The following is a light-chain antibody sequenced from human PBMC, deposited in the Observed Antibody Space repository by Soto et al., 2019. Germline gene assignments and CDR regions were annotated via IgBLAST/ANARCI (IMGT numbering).Light chain of an antibody. CDR2: EVI. CDR1: EVGAHRF. J-gene: IGLJ2*01. Sequence: QSALTQPASVSGSPGQSITISCTGTEVGAHRFVSWYQQVPDTAHKLLIYEVIKRPSGISPRFSGSKAGNTASLTIAGLHADDEAYYFCSTSTSASTSFGGGTKLTVL. CDR3: STSTSASTS. V-gene: IGLV2-14*01.